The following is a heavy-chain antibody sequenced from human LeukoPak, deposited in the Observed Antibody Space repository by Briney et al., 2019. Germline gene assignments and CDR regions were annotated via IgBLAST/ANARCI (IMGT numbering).Heavy chain of an antibody. J-gene: IGHJ4*02. CDR3: AIPPGSIAAAGRDY. CDR1: GYTFTGYY. D-gene: IGHD6-13*01. V-gene: IGHV1-2*06. Sequence: ASVKVSCKASGYTFTGYYMHWVRQAPGQGLEWMGRINPNSGGTNYAQKFQGRVTMTRGTSISTAYMELSRLRSDDTAVYYCAIPPGSIAAAGRDYWGQGTLVTVSS. CDR2: INPNSGGT.